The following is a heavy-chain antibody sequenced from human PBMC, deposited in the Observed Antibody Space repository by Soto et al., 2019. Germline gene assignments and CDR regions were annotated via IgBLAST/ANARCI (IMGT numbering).Heavy chain of an antibody. D-gene: IGHD2-15*01. CDR3: ARDIYGGNCCDAFDI. CDR1: GYTFTNYG. J-gene: IGHJ3*02. Sequence: QAQLAQSGAEVKKPGASVNISCKASGYTFTNYGFIWVRQAPGHGLEWVGWISPYNGKTEYAQKCQGKVTMTRDKPTSTAYMELRSLRSDDTAVYYCARDIYGGNCCDAFDIWGQGTMVTVSS. CDR2: ISPYNGKT. V-gene: IGHV1-18*01.